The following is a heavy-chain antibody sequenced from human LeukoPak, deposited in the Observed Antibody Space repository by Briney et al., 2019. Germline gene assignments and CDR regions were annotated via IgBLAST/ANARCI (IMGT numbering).Heavy chain of an antibody. CDR3: ARDHIGYDILTAPGAFDI. D-gene: IGHD3-9*01. Sequence: PGGSLRLSCAASGFTFSSYGMHWVRQAPGKGLEWVAVIWYDGSNKYYADSVKGRFTISRDNSKNTLYLQMNSLRAEDTAVYYCARDHIGYDILTAPGAFDIWGQGTMVTVSS. CDR1: GFTFSSYG. V-gene: IGHV3-33*01. J-gene: IGHJ3*02. CDR2: IWYDGSNK.